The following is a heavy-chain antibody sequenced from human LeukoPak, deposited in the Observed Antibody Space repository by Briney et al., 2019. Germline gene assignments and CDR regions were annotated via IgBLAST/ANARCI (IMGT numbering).Heavy chain of an antibody. V-gene: IGHV5-51*01. D-gene: IGHD1-26*01. J-gene: IGHJ4*02. Sequence: GASLKISCKGSGYSFTSYWIGWVRQLLGKGLKWMGIIYPGDSDAGYSPSFQGQFIISADKSISTADLQWSSLKASDTAMYYCARRRDLYSGSYYPFDYWGQGTLVTVSS. CDR2: IYPGDSDA. CDR3: ARRRDLYSGSYYPFDY. CDR1: GYSFTSYW.